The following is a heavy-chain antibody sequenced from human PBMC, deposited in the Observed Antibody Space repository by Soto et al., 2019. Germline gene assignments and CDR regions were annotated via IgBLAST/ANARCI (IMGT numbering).Heavy chain of an antibody. V-gene: IGHV6-1*01. CDR2: TYYRSKWER. D-gene: IGHD6-13*01. CDR3: VRLIGNSWLDY. J-gene: IGHJ4*02. CDR1: GDSVSSNSVT. Sequence: QVQLQQSGPGLVKPSQTLSLTCAISGDSVSSNSVTWNWIRQSPSRGLEWLGRTYYRSKWERDXAXSXQXXITINPDTSKNQFSLQLNSVTPEDTAVYYCVRLIGNSWLDYWGQGTLVTVSS.